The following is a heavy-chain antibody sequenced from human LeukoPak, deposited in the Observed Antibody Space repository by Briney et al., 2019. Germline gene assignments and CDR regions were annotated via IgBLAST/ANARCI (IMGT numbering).Heavy chain of an antibody. CDR3: ARGPWGGLKLGIGVWFAP. CDR1: GGSISSSSYY. D-gene: IGHD5-24*01. CDR2: IYYSGST. J-gene: IGHJ5*02. V-gene: IGHV4-39*07. Sequence: SETLSLTCTVSGGSISSSSYYWGWIRQPPGKGLEWIGSIYYSGSTYYNPSLKSRVTISVDTSKNQFSLKLSSVTAADTAVYYGARGPWGGLKLGIGVWFAPWGKGTLVTVSS.